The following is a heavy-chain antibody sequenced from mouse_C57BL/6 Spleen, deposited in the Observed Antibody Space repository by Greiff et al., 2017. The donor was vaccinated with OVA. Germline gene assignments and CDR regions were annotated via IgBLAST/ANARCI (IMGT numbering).Heavy chain of an antibody. V-gene: IGHV1-7*01. J-gene: IGHJ1*03. CDR3: ARTNGSSYWYFDV. CDR1: GYTFTSYW. CDR2: INPSSGYT. D-gene: IGHD1-1*01. Sequence: QVQLKESGAELAKPGASVKLSCKASGYTFTSYWMHWVKQRPGQGLEWIGYINPSSGYTKYNQKFKDKATLTADKSSSTAYMQLSSLTYEDSAVYYCARTNGSSYWYFDVWGTGTTVTVSS.